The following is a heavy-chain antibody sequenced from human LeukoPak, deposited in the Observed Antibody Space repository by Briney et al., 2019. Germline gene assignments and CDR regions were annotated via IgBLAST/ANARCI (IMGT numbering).Heavy chain of an antibody. CDR1: GGSISSYY. Sequence: SETLSLTCTVSGGSISSYYWSWIRQPPGKGLEWIGYIYYSGSTNYNPSLKSRVTISVDTSKNQFSLKLNSVTATDTAVYYCARHSGSYYDNYDCWGQGTLVTVSS. CDR2: IYYSGST. CDR3: ARHSGSYYDNYDC. D-gene: IGHD1-26*01. V-gene: IGHV4-59*08. J-gene: IGHJ4*02.